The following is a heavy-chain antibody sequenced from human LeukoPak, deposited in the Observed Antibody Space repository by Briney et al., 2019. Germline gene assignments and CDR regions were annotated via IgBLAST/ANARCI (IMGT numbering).Heavy chain of an antibody. V-gene: IGHV3-23*01. CDR2: ISGSGGST. CDR3: AKQGVVVSTFDY. J-gene: IGHJ4*02. D-gene: IGHD3-22*01. CDR1: GFAFSSYA. Sequence: PGGSLRLSCAASGFAFSSYATSWVRQAPGKGLEWVSAISGSGGSTYYADSVKGRFTISRDNSKNTLYLQMNSLRAEDTAVYYCAKQGVVVSTFDYWGQGTLVTVSS.